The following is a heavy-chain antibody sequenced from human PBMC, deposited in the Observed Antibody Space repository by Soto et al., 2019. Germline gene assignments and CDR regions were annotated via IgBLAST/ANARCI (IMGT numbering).Heavy chain of an antibody. CDR2: IRQDGSEK. J-gene: IGHJ4*02. Sequence: EVQLVESGGGLVQPGGSLRLSCAASGFTFSTYWMSWVRQAPGKGLEWVATIRQDGSEKHHVDSVEGRFTISRDNAKNSKYLQTNSLRAEDTAMYYCVRGCGRASCPYFFDYWGQGTLVSVSS. CDR3: VRGCGRASCPYFFDY. D-gene: IGHD2-2*01. V-gene: IGHV3-7*01. CDR1: GFTFSTYW.